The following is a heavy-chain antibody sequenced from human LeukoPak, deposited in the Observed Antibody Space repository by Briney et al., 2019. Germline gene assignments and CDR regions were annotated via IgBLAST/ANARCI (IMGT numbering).Heavy chain of an antibody. CDR1: GYTFTGYY. Sequence: GASVKVSCKASGYTFTGYYMHWVRQAPGQGLEWMGWINPNSGGTNYAQKFQGRVTMTRDTSISTAYMELSRLRSDDTAVYYCARYSAPNRYNWFDPWGQGTLVTVSS. V-gene: IGHV1-2*02. CDR3: ARYSAPNRYNWFDP. D-gene: IGHD6-6*01. CDR2: INPNSGGT. J-gene: IGHJ5*02.